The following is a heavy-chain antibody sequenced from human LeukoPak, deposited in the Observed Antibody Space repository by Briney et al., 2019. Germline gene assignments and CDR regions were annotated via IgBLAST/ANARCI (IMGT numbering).Heavy chain of an antibody. J-gene: IGHJ4*02. CDR2: ISAYNGNI. CDR1: GYPLSSYG. Sequence: ASVKVSCKASGYPLSSYGISWVRQAPGQGLEWMAWISAYNGNINYAQKLQGRVTMTTDTSTSTAYMELRSLRSDDTAVYYCARTIGESYSAFHYRGQATLVAVSS. V-gene: IGHV1-18*01. CDR3: ARTIGESYSAFHY. D-gene: IGHD1-26*01.